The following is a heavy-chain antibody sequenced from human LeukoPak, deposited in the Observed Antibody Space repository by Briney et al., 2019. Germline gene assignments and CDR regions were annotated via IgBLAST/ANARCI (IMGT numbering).Heavy chain of an antibody. CDR3: AGDYYGSGNFVY. CDR2: IYSGGST. Sequence: GGSLRLSCAPSDFSVSNNYMSWVCQAPGKGPEWVSVIYSGGSTYYADSVKGRFTISRHNSKNTLYLQMNSLRADDTAIYYCAGDYYGSGNFVYWGQGTLVTVSS. D-gene: IGHD3-10*01. V-gene: IGHV3-53*04. CDR1: DFSVSNNY. J-gene: IGHJ4*02.